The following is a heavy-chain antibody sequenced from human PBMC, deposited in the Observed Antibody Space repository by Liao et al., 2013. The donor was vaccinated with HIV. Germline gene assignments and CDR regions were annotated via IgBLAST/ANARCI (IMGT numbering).Heavy chain of an antibody. Sequence: QVQLQQWGAGLLKPSETLSLTCAVYGGSFSGYYWSWIRQPPGKGLEWIGEINHSGSTNYNPSLKSRVTISVDTSKNQFSLKLSSVTAADTAVYYCARRFYDFWYNYYYYYMDVWGKGTTVTVSS. D-gene: IGHD3-3*01. J-gene: IGHJ6*03. CDR3: ARRFYDFWYNYYYYYMDV. CDR1: GGSFSGYY. V-gene: IGHV4-34*01. CDR2: INHSGST.